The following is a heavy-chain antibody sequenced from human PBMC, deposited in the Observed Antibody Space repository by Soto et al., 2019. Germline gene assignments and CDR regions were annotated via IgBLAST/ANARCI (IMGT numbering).Heavy chain of an antibody. V-gene: IGHV3-53*01. D-gene: IGHD3-10*01. CDR2: SYSGGNS. Sequence: EVQLVESGGGLMQPGGSLRLSCAASGFTVSSNFMTWVRQAPGKGLEWVSSSYSGGNSYYADSVKGRFTISGDDFKNTLYLQMNRLRAEDTAVYFCARGYGAGSYFSDYWGQGILGTVSS. J-gene: IGHJ4*02. CDR1: GFTVSSNF. CDR3: ARGYGAGSYFSDY.